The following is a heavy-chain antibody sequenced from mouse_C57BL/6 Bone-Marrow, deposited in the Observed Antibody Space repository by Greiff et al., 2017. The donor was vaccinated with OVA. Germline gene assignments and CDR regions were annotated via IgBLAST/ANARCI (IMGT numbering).Heavy chain of an antibody. Sequence: EVQLQQSGPELVKPGASVKISCKASGYSFTGYYMNWVKQSPEKSLEWIGEINPSTGGTTYNQKFKAKATLTVDKASSTAYMQLKSLTSEDSEVYDCARGRTSPFAYWGQGTLVTVSA. CDR3: ARGRTSPFAY. CDR2: INPSTGGT. D-gene: IGHD1-1*01. J-gene: IGHJ3*01. V-gene: IGHV1-42*01. CDR1: GYSFTGYY.